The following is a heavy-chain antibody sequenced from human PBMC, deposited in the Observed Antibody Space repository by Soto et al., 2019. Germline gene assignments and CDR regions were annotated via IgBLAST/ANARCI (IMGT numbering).Heavy chain of an antibody. V-gene: IGHV3-23*01. CDR3: AQGRGYCSSTSCYVGSDY. CDR1: GFTFSSYA. J-gene: IGHJ4*02. D-gene: IGHD2-2*01. Sequence: EVQLLESGGGLVQPGGSLRLSCAASGFTFSSYAMSWVRQAPGKGLEWVSAISGSGGSTYYADSVKGRFTISRDNSKNTLYMQINSLRAEDTAVYYCAQGRGYCSSTSCYVGSDYWGQGTLVTVSS. CDR2: ISGSGGST.